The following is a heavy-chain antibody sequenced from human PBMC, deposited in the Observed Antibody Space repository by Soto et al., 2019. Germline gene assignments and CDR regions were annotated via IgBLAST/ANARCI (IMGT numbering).Heavy chain of an antibody. CDR2: ISGSGGST. CDR1: GFTFSSYA. CDR3: AKVYLPIAVAGTVRLDP. D-gene: IGHD6-19*01. J-gene: IGHJ5*02. V-gene: IGHV3-23*01. Sequence: PGGSLRLSCAASGFTFSSYAMSWVRQAPGKGLEWVSAISGSGGSTYYADSVKGRFTISRDNSKNTLYLQMNSLRAEDTAVYYCAKVYLPIAVAGTVRLDPWGQGTLVTVSS.